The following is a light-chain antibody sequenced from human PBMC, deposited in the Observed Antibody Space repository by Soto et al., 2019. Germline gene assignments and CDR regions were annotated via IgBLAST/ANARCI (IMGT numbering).Light chain of an antibody. CDR2: GAS. CDR1: QSVSSSY. J-gene: IGKJ5*01. CDR3: QQYGSSPPIT. V-gene: IGKV3-20*01. Sequence: ETVSTQSPGTLSLSPGERATLSCRASQSVSSSYLAWYQQKPGQAPRLLIYGASSRATGIPDRFSGSGSGTDFTLTISRLEPEDFAVYYCQQYGSSPPITFGQGTLLEIK.